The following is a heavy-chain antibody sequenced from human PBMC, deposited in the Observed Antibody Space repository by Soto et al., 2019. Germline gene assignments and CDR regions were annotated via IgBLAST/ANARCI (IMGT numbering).Heavy chain of an antibody. CDR3: ARAARIAAAGMAPLLGY. D-gene: IGHD6-13*01. CDR1: GGTFSSYA. V-gene: IGHV1-69*12. Sequence: QVQLVQSGAEVKKPGSSVKVSCKASGGTFSSYAISWVRQAPGQGLEWMGGIIPIFGTANYAQKFQGRVTTTAAEATSTAYMELSSLRSEDTAVYYCARAARIAAAGMAPLLGYWGQGTLVTVSS. J-gene: IGHJ4*02. CDR2: IIPIFGTA.